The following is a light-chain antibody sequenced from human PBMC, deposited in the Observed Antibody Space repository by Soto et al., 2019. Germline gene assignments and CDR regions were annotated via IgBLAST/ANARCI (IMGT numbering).Light chain of an antibody. J-gene: IGKJ1*01. CDR3: QQYNNWPPT. V-gene: IGKV3-15*01. CDR1: QSVSSN. CDR2: GAS. Sequence: EIVMTQSPATLSVSPGSRSTLSCRASQSVSSNLAWYQQKPGQAPRIIIYGASTRATGIPARFSGSWSGTEFNLTISSLQSEDFAVYYCQQYNNWPPTFGQGTKVDIK.